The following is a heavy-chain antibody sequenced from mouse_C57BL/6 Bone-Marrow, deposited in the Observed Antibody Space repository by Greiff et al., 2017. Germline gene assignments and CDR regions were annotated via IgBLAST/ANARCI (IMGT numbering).Heavy chain of an antibody. CDR2: IDPENGDT. CDR3: TTGGYYPDY. D-gene: IGHD1-1*02. V-gene: IGHV14-4*01. J-gene: IGHJ2*01. Sequence: VQLQQSGAELVRPGASVKLSCTASGFNIKDDYMHWVKQRPEQGLEWIGWIDPENGDTEYASKFQGKATITADTSSNTAYLQLSSLTSGDTAVYYCTTGGYYPDYWGQGTTLTVSS. CDR1: GFNIKDDY.